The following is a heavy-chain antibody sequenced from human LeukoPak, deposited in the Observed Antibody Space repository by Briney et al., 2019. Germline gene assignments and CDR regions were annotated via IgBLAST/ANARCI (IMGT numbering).Heavy chain of an antibody. CDR2: IRYDGSNK. V-gene: IGHV3-30*02. CDR3: AKSTTMVRGVIDI. CDR1: GFTFSSYG. D-gene: IGHD3-10*01. J-gene: IGHJ3*02. Sequence: PGGSLRLSCAASGFTFSSYGMHWVRQAPGKGLERVAFIRYDGSNKYYADSVKGRFTISRDNSKNTLYLQMNSLRAEDTAVYYCAKSTTMVRGVIDIWGQGTMVTVSS.